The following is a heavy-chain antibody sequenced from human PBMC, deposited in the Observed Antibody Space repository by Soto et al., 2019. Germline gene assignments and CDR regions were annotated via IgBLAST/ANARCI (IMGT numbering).Heavy chain of an antibody. Sequence: EVQLVESGGGLVQPGGSLRLSCVASGFTYSYYWMSWVRQAPGRGLEWVARIKFDGSEIQYADSAKGRFTISRDNAENSLYLQMRSLRDGDTAVYYSARDSGYGSASSVNHYFDYWGQGSLVTVSS. CDR2: IKFDGSEI. CDR3: ARDSGYGSASSVNHYFDY. CDR1: GFTYSYYW. J-gene: IGHJ4*02. V-gene: IGHV3-7*01. D-gene: IGHD3-10*01.